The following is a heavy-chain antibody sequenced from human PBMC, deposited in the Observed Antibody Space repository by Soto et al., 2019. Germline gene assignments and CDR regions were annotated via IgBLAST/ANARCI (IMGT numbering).Heavy chain of an antibody. J-gene: IGHJ5*02. Sequence: HPGGSLRLSCAASGFTFSSYAMSWVRQAPGKGLEWVSAISGSGGSTYYADSVKGRFTISRDNSKNTLYLQMNSLRAEDTAVYYCAKDLRGYSYGYPFDPWGQGTLVTVSS. V-gene: IGHV3-23*01. CDR2: ISGSGGST. CDR3: AKDLRGYSYGYPFDP. D-gene: IGHD5-18*01. CDR1: GFTFSSYA.